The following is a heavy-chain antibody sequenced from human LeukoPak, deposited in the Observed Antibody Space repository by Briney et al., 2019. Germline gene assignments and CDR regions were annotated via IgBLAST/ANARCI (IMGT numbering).Heavy chain of an antibody. Sequence: GGSLRLSCAASGFTFTTYWMHWVRQAPGKGPVWVSHINSDGSITSYADSVKGRFTISRDNAKNTLYLQMNSLRAEDTAVYYCARDAVDTANAVWGQGTTVTVSS. CDR2: INSDGSIT. CDR3: ARDAVDTANAV. D-gene: IGHD5-18*01. V-gene: IGHV3-74*01. CDR1: GFTFTTYW. J-gene: IGHJ6*02.